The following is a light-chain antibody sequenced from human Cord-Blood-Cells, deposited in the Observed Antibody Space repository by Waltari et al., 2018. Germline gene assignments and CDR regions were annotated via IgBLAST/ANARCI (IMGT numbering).Light chain of an antibody. J-gene: IGKJ2*03. CDR2: DAS. CDR1: QDISNY. CDR3: QQYDNLPYS. V-gene: IGKV1-33*01. Sequence: DIQMTQSPSSLSASVGDRVTITCQASQDISNYLNWYQQKPGKAPKLLIYDASNLETGVPSRCSGSCSGTDSTSTISILQHEVIATYYCQQYDNLPYSFGQGTKLEIK.